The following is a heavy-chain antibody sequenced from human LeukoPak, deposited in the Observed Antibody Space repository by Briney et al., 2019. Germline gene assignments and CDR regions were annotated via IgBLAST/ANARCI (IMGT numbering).Heavy chain of an antibody. Sequence: SETLSLTCSVSGGSLSSYYWSWIRQPPETGLEWIGYIFYSGTRYYNPSLRSRVTMSVDTSNNQFSLKLSSVTTTDTAVYFCARHVMSGTTSWRSFYYYGLDVWGQGTTVTVSS. CDR2: IFYSGTR. D-gene: IGHD1-1*01. CDR3: ARHVMSGTTSWRSFYYYGLDV. J-gene: IGHJ6*02. V-gene: IGHV4-59*08. CDR1: GGSLSSYY.